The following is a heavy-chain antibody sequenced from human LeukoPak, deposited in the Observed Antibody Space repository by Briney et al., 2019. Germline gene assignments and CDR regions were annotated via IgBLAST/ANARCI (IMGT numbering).Heavy chain of an antibody. CDR2: INHSGST. CDR3: ARSRSYYDFWSGYYGNDAFDI. Sequence: SETLSLTCAVYGGSFSGYYWSWIRQPPGKGLEWIGEINHSGSTNYNPSLKSRVTISVDTSKNQFSLKLSSVTAADTAVYYCARSRSYYDFWSGYYGNDAFDIWGQGTMVTVSS. D-gene: IGHD3-3*01. J-gene: IGHJ3*02. CDR1: GGSFSGYY. V-gene: IGHV4-34*01.